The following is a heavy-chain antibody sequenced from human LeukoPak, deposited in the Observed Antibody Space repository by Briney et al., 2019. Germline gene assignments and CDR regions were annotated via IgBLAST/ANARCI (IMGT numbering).Heavy chain of an antibody. D-gene: IGHD2-2*01. CDR2: INPNSGGT. Sequence: GASVKVSCKASGYTFTSYYMHWVRQAPGQGLEWMGIINPNSGGTNYAQKFQGRVTMTRDTSISTAYMELSRLRSDDTAVYYCATDCSSTSCYADYWGQGTLVTVSS. CDR1: GYTFTSYY. CDR3: ATDCSSTSCYADY. J-gene: IGHJ4*02. V-gene: IGHV1-2*02.